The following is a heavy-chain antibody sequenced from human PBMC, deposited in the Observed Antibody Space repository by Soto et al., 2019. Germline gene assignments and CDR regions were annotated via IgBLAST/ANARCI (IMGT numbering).Heavy chain of an antibody. V-gene: IGHV3-72*01. CDR2: TRNKANSYTT. D-gene: IGHD6-13*01. CDR1: GFTFSDHY. Sequence: EVQLVESGGGLVQPGGSLRLSCAASGFTFSDHYMDWVRQAPGKGLEWVGRTRNKANSYTTEYAASVKGRFTISRDDSKNSLYLQMNSLKTEDTAVYYCARGLAAAGHGNWFDPWGQGTLVTVSS. J-gene: IGHJ5*02. CDR3: ARGLAAAGHGNWFDP.